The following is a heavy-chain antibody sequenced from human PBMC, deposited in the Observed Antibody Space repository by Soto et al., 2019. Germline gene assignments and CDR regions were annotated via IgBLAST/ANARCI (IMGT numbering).Heavy chain of an antibody. V-gene: IGHV4-39*01. CDR1: GGSISSSSYY. CDR2: IYYSGST. Sequence: SETLSLTCTVSGGSISSSSYYWGWIRQPPGKGLEWIGSIYYSGSTYYNPSLKSRVTISVDTSKNQFSLKLSSVTAADTAVYYCARPRQWRKKYYFDYWGQGTLVTVSS. D-gene: IGHD6-19*01. J-gene: IGHJ4*02. CDR3: ARPRQWRKKYYFDY.